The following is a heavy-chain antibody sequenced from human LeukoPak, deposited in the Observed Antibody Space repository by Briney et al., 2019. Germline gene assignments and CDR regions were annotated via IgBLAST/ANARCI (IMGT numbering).Heavy chain of an antibody. CDR2: INAGNGNT. J-gene: IGHJ4*02. CDR1: GYTFTSYA. V-gene: IGHV1-3*03. Sequence: ASVKVSCKASGYTFTSYAMHWVRQAPGQRLEWMGWINAGNGNTKYSQEFQGRVTITRDTSASTAYMELSSLRSEDTAVYYCAREAKVGATMSFDYWGQGTLVTVSS. D-gene: IGHD1-26*01. CDR3: AREAKVGATMSFDY.